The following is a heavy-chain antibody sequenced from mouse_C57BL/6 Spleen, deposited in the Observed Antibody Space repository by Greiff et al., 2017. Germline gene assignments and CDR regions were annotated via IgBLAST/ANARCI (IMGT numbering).Heavy chain of an antibody. V-gene: IGHV1-69*01. CDR2: IDPSDSYT. Sequence: QVQLQQPGAELVMPGASVKLSCKASGYTFTSYWMHWVKQRPGQGLEWIGEIDPSDSYTNYNQKFKGKSTLTVDKSSSTAYMQLSSLTSEDSAVYYCARLDDPAWFAYWGQGTLVTVSA. CDR3: ARLDDPAWFAY. CDR1: GYTFTSYW. J-gene: IGHJ3*01.